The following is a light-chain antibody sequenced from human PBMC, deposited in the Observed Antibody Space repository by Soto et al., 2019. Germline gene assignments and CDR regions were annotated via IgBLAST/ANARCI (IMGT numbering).Light chain of an antibody. J-gene: IGLJ1*01. CDR1: SSDVGTYTY. Sequence: VLTQPRSVSGSPGQSVTISCTGTSSDVGTYTYVSWYQQHPGKAPKLIIYDVIKRPSGVPDRFSGSKSGNTASLTISGLQAEDEADYYCCSYAGSYTHVFGTGTKVTVL. CDR2: DVI. CDR3: CSYAGSYTHV. V-gene: IGLV2-11*01.